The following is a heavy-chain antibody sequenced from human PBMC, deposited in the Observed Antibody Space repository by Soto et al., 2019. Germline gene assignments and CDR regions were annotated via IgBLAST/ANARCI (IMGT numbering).Heavy chain of an antibody. CDR1: GGSFSGYY. V-gene: IGHV4-34*01. Sequence: ETLSLTCAVYGGSFSGYYWSWIRQPPGKGLEWIGEINHSGSTNYDPSLKSRVTISVDTSKNQFSLKLSSVTAADTAVYYCARVRLLWFGELSINWFDPWGQGTLVTVSS. CDR2: INHSGST. CDR3: ARVRLLWFGELSINWFDP. D-gene: IGHD3-10*01. J-gene: IGHJ5*02.